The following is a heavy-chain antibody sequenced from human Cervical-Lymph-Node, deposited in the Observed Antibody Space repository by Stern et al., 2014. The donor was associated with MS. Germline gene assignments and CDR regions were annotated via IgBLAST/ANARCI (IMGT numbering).Heavy chain of an antibody. D-gene: IGHD1-14*01. CDR2: ISSSSGTI. CDR3: AREDELGGTA. Sequence: VQLVESGGGVVQPGGSLRLSCAASGFTFSSYSMNWVRQAPGKGLEWVSCISSSSGTIYYADYVKGRFTISRDTAKNPPYLDMTSLRDEDAAVYYCAREDELGGTAWGQGTLVTVSS. J-gene: IGHJ5*02. CDR1: GFTFSSYS. V-gene: IGHV3-48*02.